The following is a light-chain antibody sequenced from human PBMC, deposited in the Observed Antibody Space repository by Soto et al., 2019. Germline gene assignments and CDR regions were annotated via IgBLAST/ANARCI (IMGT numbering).Light chain of an antibody. CDR2: EVI. J-gene: IGLJ1*01. V-gene: IGLV2-14*01. CDR1: SSDVGAYNY. Sequence: QSALTQPASVSGSPGQSITISCTGTSSDVGAYNYVSWYQQHPGKAPKLMIYEVINRPSGVSNRFSGSKSGNTASLTISGLQAEDEADYYCGSYISASTLVFGTGTKLTVL. CDR3: GSYISASTLV.